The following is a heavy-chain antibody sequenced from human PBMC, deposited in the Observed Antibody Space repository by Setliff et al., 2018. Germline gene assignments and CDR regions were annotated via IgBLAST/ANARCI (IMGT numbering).Heavy chain of an antibody. Sequence: PGGSLRLSCAGSGFTFNTYWMTWVRQAPGKGLEWVASITHDGSKTYILDSVKGRFTISRDNTKNSLYLQMNSLRADDTAVYFCAKDRGDPNWGQGTLVTVSS. J-gene: IGHJ4*02. CDR3: AKDRGDPN. CDR1: GFTFNTYW. CDR2: ITHDGSKT. V-gene: IGHV3-7*03. D-gene: IGHD7-27*01.